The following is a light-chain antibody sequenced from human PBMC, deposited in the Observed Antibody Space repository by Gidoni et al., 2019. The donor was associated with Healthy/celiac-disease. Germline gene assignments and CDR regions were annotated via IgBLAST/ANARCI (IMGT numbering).Light chain of an antibody. V-gene: IGLV2-14*03. Sequence: QSALTHPASVSASPGQSITISCTGTSSDVGGYNYVSWYQQHPGKAPKLMIYDVSNRPSGVSNRFSGSKSGNTASLTISGLQAEDEADYYCSSYTSSSTLAVFGGGTKLTVL. CDR3: SSYTSSSTLAV. CDR1: SSDVGGYNY. J-gene: IGLJ2*01. CDR2: DVS.